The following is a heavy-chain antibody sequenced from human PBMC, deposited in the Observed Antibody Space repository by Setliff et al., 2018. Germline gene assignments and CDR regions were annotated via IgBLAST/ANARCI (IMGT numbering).Heavy chain of an antibody. Sequence: NPSETLSLTCNVSGVSISSYYWSWIRQPPGKGLESIGYIQKSGSTNYNPSLMGRVSISVDTSKNQFSLKLRSVTAADTAVYYCARLSWNGLRYYGLDVWGQGTTVTVSS. CDR1: GVSISSYY. CDR2: IQKSGST. V-gene: IGHV4-59*01. CDR3: ARLSWNGLRYYGLDV. D-gene: IGHD3-3*01. J-gene: IGHJ6*02.